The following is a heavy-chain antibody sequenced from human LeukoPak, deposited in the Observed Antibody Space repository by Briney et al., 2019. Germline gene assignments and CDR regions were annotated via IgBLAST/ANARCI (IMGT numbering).Heavy chain of an antibody. Sequence: PSETLSLTCAVSGGSISSGGYSWSWIRQPPGKGQEWIGYIYHSGSTYYNPSLKSRVTISVDRSKNQFSLKLSSVTAADTAVYYCARAYGGNSPFDYWGQGTLVTVSS. CDR2: IYHSGST. D-gene: IGHD4-23*01. V-gene: IGHV4-30-2*01. CDR1: GGSISSGGYS. CDR3: ARAYGGNSPFDY. J-gene: IGHJ4*02.